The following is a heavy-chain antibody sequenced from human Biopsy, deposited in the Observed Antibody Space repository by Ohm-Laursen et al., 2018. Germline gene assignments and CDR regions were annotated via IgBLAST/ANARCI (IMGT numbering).Heavy chain of an antibody. CDR3: AKGGYCTTSSCYMDLDS. D-gene: IGHD2-2*02. CDR2: IISMVGTP. Sequence: SSVKVSCKASGGTFNNYGITWVRQAPGQGLEWVGRIISMVGTPKYAQKFQGRATITADKSTSTAYLDLSSLSAEDTAFYYCAKGGYCTTSSCYMDLDSWGQGTLVTVSS. V-gene: IGHV1-69*04. J-gene: IGHJ4*02. CDR1: GGTFNNYG.